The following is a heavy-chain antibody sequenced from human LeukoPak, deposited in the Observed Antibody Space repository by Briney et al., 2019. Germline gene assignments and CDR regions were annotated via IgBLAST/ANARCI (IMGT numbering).Heavy chain of an antibody. V-gene: IGHV3-74*01. J-gene: IGHJ6*02. CDR2: INSDGSST. Sequence: GGTLRLSCAASGFTFSSYWMHWVRQAPGKGLVWVSRINSDGSSTSYADSVKGRFTISRDNAKNTLYLQMNSLRAEDTAVYYCARDFADYRDYYYYGMDVWGQGTTVTVSS. CDR3: ARDFADYRDYYYYGMDV. D-gene: IGHD4-4*01. CDR1: GFTFSSYW.